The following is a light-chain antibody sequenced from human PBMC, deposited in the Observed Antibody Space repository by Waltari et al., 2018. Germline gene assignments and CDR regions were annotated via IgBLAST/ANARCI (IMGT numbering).Light chain of an antibody. J-gene: IGKJ1*01. CDR3: QQYDTTPEA. V-gene: IGKV3-20*01. CDR1: QSLSRNL. Sequence: ETGMTQFPGTLSLSPGGRATLTCMASQSLSRNLFAWYQQNPGQPPRLLIYRASSRASGVPDRFSGSGSGTDFTLTISRLEAEDFAVFYCQQYDTTPEAFGQGTRVEVK. CDR2: RAS.